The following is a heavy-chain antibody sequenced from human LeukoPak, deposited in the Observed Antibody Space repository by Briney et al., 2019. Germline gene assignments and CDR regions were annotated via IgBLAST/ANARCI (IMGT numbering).Heavy chain of an antibody. Sequence: SVKVSCKASGGTFSSYAISWVRQAPGQGLEWMGGIIPIFGTANYAQKFQGRVTITADKSTSTAYMELSSLRAEDTAVYYCASEHSGNYNRPFDYWGQGTLVTVSS. CDR1: GGTFSSYA. CDR3: ASEHSGNYNRPFDY. J-gene: IGHJ4*02. CDR2: IIPIFGTA. V-gene: IGHV1-69*06. D-gene: IGHD1-26*01.